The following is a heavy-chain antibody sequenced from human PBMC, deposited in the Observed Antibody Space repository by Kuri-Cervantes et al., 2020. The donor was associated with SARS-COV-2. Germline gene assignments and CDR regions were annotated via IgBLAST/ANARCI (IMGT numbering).Heavy chain of an antibody. CDR1: GGTFRSFA. J-gene: IGHJ4*02. V-gene: IGHV1-69*04. Sequence: GGSLRLSCKASGGTFRSFAISWVRQAPGQGLEWMGRIIPILGRMNNAQKFQGRITITADKSASSVYLELSSLTSEDTAVYYCARDQRGGAAPDYWGRGTLVTVSS. CDR2: IIPILGRM. CDR3: ARDQRGGAAPDY. D-gene: IGHD3-10*01.